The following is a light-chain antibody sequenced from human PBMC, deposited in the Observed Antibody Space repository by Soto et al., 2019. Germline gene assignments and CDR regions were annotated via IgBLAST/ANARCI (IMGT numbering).Light chain of an antibody. CDR3: SSYTTSNTRQIV. V-gene: IGLV2-14*01. J-gene: IGLJ1*01. CDR1: SSDVGGYNY. CDR2: DVS. Sequence: QSKQTQPASVSGSPGQSITISCTGTSSDVGGYNYVSWYQQHPGKAPKFIIYDVSNRPSGVSNRFSGPKSGNTASLTISGLQAEDEADYYCSSYTTSNTRQIVFGTGTKVTVL.